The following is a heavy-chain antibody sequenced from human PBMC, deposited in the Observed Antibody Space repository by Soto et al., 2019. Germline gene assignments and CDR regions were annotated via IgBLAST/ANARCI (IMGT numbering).Heavy chain of an antibody. D-gene: IGHD2-15*01. CDR3: AKSPSIVVGFLDY. CDR2: ISYDGSNK. V-gene: IGHV3-30*18. CDR1: GFTFSSYG. Sequence: PGGSLRLSCAASGFTFSSYGMHWVRQAPGKGLEWVAVISYDGSNKYYADSVKGRFTISRDNSKNTLYLQMNSLRAEDTAVYYCAKSPSIVVGFLDYWGQGTLVTVSS. J-gene: IGHJ4*02.